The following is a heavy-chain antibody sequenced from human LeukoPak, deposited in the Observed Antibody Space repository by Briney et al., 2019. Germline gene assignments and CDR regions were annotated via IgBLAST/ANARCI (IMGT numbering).Heavy chain of an antibody. Sequence: SETLSLTCAVYGGSFSVYYWSWIRQPPGKGLEWIGEINHSGSTNYNPSLKSRVTISVDTSKNQFSLKLSSVTAADTAVYYCARGYYYGSGRTPANAFDIWGQGTMVTVSS. V-gene: IGHV4-34*01. D-gene: IGHD3-10*01. CDR1: GGSFSVYY. CDR3: ARGYYYGSGRTPANAFDI. CDR2: INHSGST. J-gene: IGHJ3*02.